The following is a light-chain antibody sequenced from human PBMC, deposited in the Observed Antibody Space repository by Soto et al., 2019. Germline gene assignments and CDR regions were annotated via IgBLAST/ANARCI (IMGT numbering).Light chain of an antibody. J-gene: IGKJ2*01. Sequence: DIQMTQSPSILSASVGDRVTITCRSSQTITNWLAWYQQKPGKAPRLLIYDASSLESWVPSRFSGSGSGTEFTLTISSLQSEDFALYYCHQYNSWPPGTFGQGTKVDIK. CDR2: DAS. CDR3: HQYNSWPPGT. CDR1: QTITNW. V-gene: IGKV1-5*01.